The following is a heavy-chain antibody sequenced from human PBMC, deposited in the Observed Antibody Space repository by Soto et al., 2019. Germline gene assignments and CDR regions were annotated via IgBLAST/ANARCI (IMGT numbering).Heavy chain of an antibody. V-gene: IGHV3-23*01. Sequence: EVQLLESGGGLVQPGGSLRLSCAASGFTFSSYAMWWVRQAPGKGLECVSAISGGGETTYYADSVKGRFTISRDNSKNTLYLQVDSLGAEGAAVDYCDFNGGSGSYDFDYGGQGTLVTVSS. CDR2: ISGGGETT. CDR1: GFTFSSYA. CDR3: DFNGGSGSYDFDY. J-gene: IGHJ4*02. D-gene: IGHD3-10*01.